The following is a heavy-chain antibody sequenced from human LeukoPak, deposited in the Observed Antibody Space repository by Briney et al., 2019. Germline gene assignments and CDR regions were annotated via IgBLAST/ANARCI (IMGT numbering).Heavy chain of an antibody. D-gene: IGHD3-3*01. CDR2: INPNSGGT. CDR3: ARVRDFWSGYYRRNLDAFDI. CDR1: GYTFTGYY. V-gene: IGHV1-2*02. J-gene: IGHJ3*02. Sequence: ASVKVSCKASGYTFTGYYMHWVRQAPGRGLEWMGWINPNSGGTNYAQKFQGRVTMTRDTSISTAYMELSRLRSDDTAVYYCARVRDFWSGYYRRNLDAFDIWGQGTMVTVSS.